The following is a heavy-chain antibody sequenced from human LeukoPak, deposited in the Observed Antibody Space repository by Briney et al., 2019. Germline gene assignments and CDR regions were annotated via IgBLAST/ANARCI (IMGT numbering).Heavy chain of an antibody. CDR3: ARGDYYLPGDI. CDR1: GGSFSGYY. V-gene: IGHV4-34*01. CDR2: INHCGST. Sequence: PSETLSLTCAVYGGSFSGYYWSWIRQPPGKGLEWIGEINHCGSTNYNPSLKSRVTISVDTSKNQFSLKLSSVTAADTAVYYCARGDYYLPGDIWGQGTMVTVSS. J-gene: IGHJ3*02. D-gene: IGHD3-22*01.